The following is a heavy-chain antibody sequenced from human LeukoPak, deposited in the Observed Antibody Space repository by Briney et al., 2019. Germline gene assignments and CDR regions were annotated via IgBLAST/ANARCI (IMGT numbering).Heavy chain of an antibody. V-gene: IGHV1-18*01. D-gene: IGHD1-26*01. CDR3: SKDHQWEQERSFDY. CDR2: ISAYNGNT. CDR1: GGTFSSYA. J-gene: IGHJ4*02. Sequence: GSSVKVSCKASGGTFSSYAISWVRQAPGQGLEWMGWISAYNGNTNYAQKLQGRVTMTTDTSASTAYMELRSLRSDDTAVYYCSKDHQWEQERSFDYWGQGTLVTVSS.